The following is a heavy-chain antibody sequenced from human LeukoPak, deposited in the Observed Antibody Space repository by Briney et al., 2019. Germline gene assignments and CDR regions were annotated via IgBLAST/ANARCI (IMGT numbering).Heavy chain of an antibody. J-gene: IGHJ6*02. D-gene: IGHD3-22*01. Sequence: GGSLRLSCTASGFTFSSYTMTWVRQAPGKGLKWVSTITTGDGNTYYADSVKGRFTVSRDNAKNSLYLQMNSLRAEDTAVYYCARQDYYDSSGYYIAGLYYGMDVWGQGTTVTVSS. CDR1: GFTFSSYT. V-gene: IGHV3-23*01. CDR2: ITTGDGNT. CDR3: ARQDYYDSSGYYIAGLYYGMDV.